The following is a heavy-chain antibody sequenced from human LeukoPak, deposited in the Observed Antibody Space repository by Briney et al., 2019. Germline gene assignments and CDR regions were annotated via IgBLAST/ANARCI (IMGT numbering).Heavy chain of an antibody. V-gene: IGHV7-4-1*02. Sequence: GASVKVSCKASGYTFTSYAMNWVRQAPGQGLEWMGWINTNTGNPTYAQGFTGRFVFSLDTSVSTAYLQISSLKAEDTAVYYCARVREATYYDFWSGYYNLYFDYWGQGTLVTISS. D-gene: IGHD3-3*01. J-gene: IGHJ4*02. CDR1: GYTFTSYA. CDR3: ARVREATYYDFWSGYYNLYFDY. CDR2: INTNTGNP.